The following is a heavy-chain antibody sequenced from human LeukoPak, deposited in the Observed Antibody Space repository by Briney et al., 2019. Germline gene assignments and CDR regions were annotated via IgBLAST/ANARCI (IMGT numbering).Heavy chain of an antibody. Sequence: SKTLSLTCTVSGGSISSSSYYWGWIRQPPGKGLEWIGSIYYSGSTYYNPSLKSRVTISVDTSKNQFSLKLSSVTAADTAVCYSARLLDLRGTYAFDIWGQGTMVTVSS. D-gene: IGHD3-10*01. J-gene: IGHJ3*02. CDR3: ARLLDLRGTYAFDI. CDR2: IYYSGST. CDR1: GGSISSSSYY. V-gene: IGHV4-39*01.